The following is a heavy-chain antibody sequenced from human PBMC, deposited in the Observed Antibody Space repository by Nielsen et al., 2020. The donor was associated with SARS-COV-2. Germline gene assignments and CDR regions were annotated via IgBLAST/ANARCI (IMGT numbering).Heavy chain of an antibody. CDR3: AKDGAVAGYYYYYGMDV. CDR2: ISSSSSYT. CDR1: GFTFSDYY. D-gene: IGHD6-19*01. Sequence: GESLKISCAASGFTFSDYYMSWIRQAPGKGLEWVSYISSSSSYTNYADSVKGRFTISRDNAKNSLYLQMNSLRAEDTAVYYCAKDGAVAGYYYYYGMDVWGQGTTVTVSS. J-gene: IGHJ6*02. V-gene: IGHV3-11*05.